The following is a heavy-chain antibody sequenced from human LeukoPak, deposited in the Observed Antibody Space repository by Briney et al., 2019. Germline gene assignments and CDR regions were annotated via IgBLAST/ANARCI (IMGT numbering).Heavy chain of an antibody. Sequence: GASVKVSCKASGYTFTNYGISWVRQAPGQGLEWMGWISAYNGNTNYAQKLQGRVTMTTDTSTSTAYMELRSLRSDDTAVYYCASSSGSYYHYYGMDVWGQGTTVTVSS. CDR3: ASSSGSYYHYYGMDV. CDR2: ISAYNGNT. V-gene: IGHV1-18*01. CDR1: GYTFTNYG. D-gene: IGHD1-26*01. J-gene: IGHJ6*02.